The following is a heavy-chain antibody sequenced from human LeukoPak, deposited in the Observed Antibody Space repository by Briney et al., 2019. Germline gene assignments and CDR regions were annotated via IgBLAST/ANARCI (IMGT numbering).Heavy chain of an antibody. CDR1: GYSFTSYW. V-gene: IGHV5-51*01. D-gene: IGHD3-16*02. Sequence: GESLQIFCWGSGYSFTSYWISWVRRMAGKGLEWMGIIYPGDADARYSPSFQGQVTISADKSISTAYLQWSSLKASDTAMYYCSRQTGYDYVSGSYRCFFDCWGQGTLVTVSS. CDR3: SRQTGYDYVSGSYRCFFDC. CDR2: IYPGDADA. J-gene: IGHJ4*02.